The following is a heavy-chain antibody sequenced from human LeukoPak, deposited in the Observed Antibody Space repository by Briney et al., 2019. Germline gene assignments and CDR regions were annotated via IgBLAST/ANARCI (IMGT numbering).Heavy chain of an antibody. CDR2: ISYDGSNY. D-gene: IGHD3-16*02. V-gene: IGHV3-30-3*01. Sequence: GRSLRLSCAASGFTLSSYAMHWVRQAPGKGLEWVAVISYDGSNYYYGDSVKGRFTISRDNSKNTLYLQMNSLREEDTAVYYCARDWRDYVWGSYRENWGQGTLVTVSS. J-gene: IGHJ4*02. CDR1: GFTLSSYA. CDR3: ARDWRDYVWGSYREN.